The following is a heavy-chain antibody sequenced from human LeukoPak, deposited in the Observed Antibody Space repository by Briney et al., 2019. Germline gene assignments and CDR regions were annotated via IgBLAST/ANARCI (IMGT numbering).Heavy chain of an antibody. CDR3: ARDAQGTTGLAFDL. CDR1: GFTFSIYW. CDR2: IKHDGSER. Sequence: GGSLRLSCAASGFTFSIYWMNWVRQTPGKRLEWVAIIKHDGSERFYVDSVKGRFTVSRDNAKNSLYLQMNSLRAEDPAVYYCARDAQGTTGLAFDLWGQGTMVTVSS. D-gene: IGHD2-8*02. J-gene: IGHJ3*01. V-gene: IGHV3-7*01.